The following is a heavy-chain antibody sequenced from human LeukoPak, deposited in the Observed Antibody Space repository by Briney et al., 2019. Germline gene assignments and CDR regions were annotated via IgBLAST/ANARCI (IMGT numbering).Heavy chain of an antibody. CDR3: ASWAGNTQSDSWSGPFDY. D-gene: IGHD3-3*01. CDR1: GFTITGYG. J-gene: IGHJ4*02. V-gene: IGHV3-21*06. CDR2: ISNSGSHI. Sequence: GGSLRLSCVASGFTITGYGMNWVRQAPGKGLQWVSSISNSGSHIFYADSVKDRFTISRDNAKNALYLEMSSLRVEDTAVYYCASWAGNTQSDSWSGPFDYWGQGTLVTVSS.